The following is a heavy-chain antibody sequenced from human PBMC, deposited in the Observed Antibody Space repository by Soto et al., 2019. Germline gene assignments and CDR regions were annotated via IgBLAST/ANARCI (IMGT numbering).Heavy chain of an antibody. D-gene: IGHD3-10*01. CDR1: GFTFSSYA. V-gene: IGHV3-64*01. CDR2: ISSNGGST. J-gene: IGHJ4*02. CDR3: ARDPVLLWFGELLCGHFDY. Sequence: EVQLVESGGGLVHPGGSLRLSCAASGFTFSSYAMHWVRQAPGKGLEYVSAISSNGGSTYYANSVKGRFTISRDNSKNTLYLQMGSLRAEDMAVYYCARDPVLLWFGELLCGHFDYWGQGTLVTVSS.